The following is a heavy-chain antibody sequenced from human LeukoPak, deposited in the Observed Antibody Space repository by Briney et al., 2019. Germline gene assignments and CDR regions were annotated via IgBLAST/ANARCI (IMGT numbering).Heavy chain of an antibody. CDR1: GYTFTSYG. D-gene: IGHD3-10*01. J-gene: IGHJ6*03. V-gene: IGHV1-18*01. CDR2: ISAYNGNT. Sequence: ASVKVSCKASGYTFTSYGISWVRQAPGQGLEWMGWISAYNGNTNYAQKLQGRVTMTTDTSTSTAYMELRSLRSDDTAVYYCARYPARGSGGDYYYYMDVWGKGTTVTVSS. CDR3: ARYPARGSGGDYYYYMDV.